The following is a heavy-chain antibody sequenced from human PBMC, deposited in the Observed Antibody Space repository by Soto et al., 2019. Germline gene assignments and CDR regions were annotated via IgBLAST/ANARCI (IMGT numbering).Heavy chain of an antibody. CDR2: IYWDDDK. CDR1: GFSLSSIGMG. Sequence: QITVKESGLTLVKPTETLTLTCTFSGFSLSSIGMGVGWIRQPPGKALEWLALIYWDDDKRYSPSLSSRLTITKDPSKIEVDLTMTSMDPVDTATYYCARLTRGVYDSGRLWEKFDYWGQGTLVTVSS. V-gene: IGHV2-5*02. J-gene: IGHJ4*02. D-gene: IGHD5-12*01. CDR3: ARLTRGVYDSGRLWEKFDY.